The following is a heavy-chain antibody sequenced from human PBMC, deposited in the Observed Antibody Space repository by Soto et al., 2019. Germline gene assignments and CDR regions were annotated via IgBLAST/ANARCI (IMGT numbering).Heavy chain of an antibody. CDR3: ARNKGYCSSTSCYGMDV. CDR1: GYSFTSYW. CDR2: IDPGDSDT. J-gene: IGHJ6*02. Sequence: PGESLKISCKGSGYSFTSYWIVWLRQMPGKGLEWMGTIDPGDSDTRYSPSFQGQDTISADKSISTAYLQWNSLKASDTAMYFCARNKGYCSSTSCYGMDVWGQG. V-gene: IGHV5-51*01. D-gene: IGHD2-2*01.